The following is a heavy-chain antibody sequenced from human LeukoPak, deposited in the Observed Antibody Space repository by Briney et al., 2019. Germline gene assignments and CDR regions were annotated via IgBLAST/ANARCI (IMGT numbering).Heavy chain of an antibody. CDR1: GFTFDDYA. J-gene: IGHJ4*02. V-gene: IGHV3-9*01. CDR3: ARDRASAAALFDY. CDR2: ISWNSGSI. Sequence: PGRSLRLSCAASGFTFDDYAMHWVRQAPGKGLEWVSGISWNSGSIGYADSVKGRFTISRDNAKNTLYLQMNSLRAEDTAVYYCARDRASAAALFDYWGQGTLVTVSS. D-gene: IGHD6-13*01.